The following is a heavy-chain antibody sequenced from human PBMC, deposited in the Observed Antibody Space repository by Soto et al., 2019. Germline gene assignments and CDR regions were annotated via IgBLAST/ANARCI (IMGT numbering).Heavy chain of an antibody. V-gene: IGHV6-1*01. CDR1: GDSVSSNSAA. D-gene: IGHD6-19*01. CDR2: TYYRSKWYN. CDR3: ATGIAVAGSLPH. Sequence: SQTLSLTCAISGDSVSSNSAAWNWIRQSPSRGLEWLGRTYYRSKWYNDYAVSVKSRITFNPDTSENQFSLQLNSVTPEDTAVYYCATGIAVAGSLPHWGQGTLVTVSS. J-gene: IGHJ4*02.